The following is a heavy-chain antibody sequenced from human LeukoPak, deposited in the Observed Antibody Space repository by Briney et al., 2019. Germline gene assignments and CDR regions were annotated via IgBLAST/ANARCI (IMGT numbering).Heavy chain of an antibody. CDR1: GGSISSYY. Sequence: PSETLSLTCTVSGGSISSYYWSWIRQPPGKGLEWIGYIYYSGSTNYNPSLKSRVTISVDTSKNQFSLKLSSVTAADTAVYYCARQGYGYSSSWYDYWGQGTLVTVSS. J-gene: IGHJ4*02. D-gene: IGHD6-13*01. CDR2: IYYSGST. CDR3: ARQGYGYSSSWYDY. V-gene: IGHV4-59*08.